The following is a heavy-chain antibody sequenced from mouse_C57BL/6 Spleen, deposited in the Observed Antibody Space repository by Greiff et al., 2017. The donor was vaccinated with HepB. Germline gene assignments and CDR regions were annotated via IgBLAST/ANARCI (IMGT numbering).Heavy chain of an antibody. V-gene: IGHV1-74*01. J-gene: IGHJ2*01. CDR2: IHPSDSDT. CDR1: GYTFTSYW. Sequence: QVHVKQPGAELVKPGASVKVSCKASGYTFTSYWMHWVKQRPGQGLEWIGRIHPSDSDTNYNQKFKGKATLTVDKSSSTAYMQLSSLTSEDSAVYYCAIGITTVNYFDYWGQGTTLTVSS. CDR3: AIGITTVNYFDY. D-gene: IGHD1-1*01.